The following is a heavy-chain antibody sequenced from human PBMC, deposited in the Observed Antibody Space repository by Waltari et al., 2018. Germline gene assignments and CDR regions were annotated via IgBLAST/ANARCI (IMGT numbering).Heavy chain of an antibody. Sequence: QVQRVQSGAEVKKPGSSVKVSCKASGGTFSSYAISWVRQARGQGLEWMGGIIPIFCTANYAQKFQGRVTITADESTSTAYMELSSLRSEDTAVYYCARDGDQVGATYGMDVWGQGTTVTVSS. J-gene: IGHJ6*02. CDR3: ARDGDQVGATYGMDV. CDR2: IIPIFCTA. D-gene: IGHD1-26*01. CDR1: GGTFSSYA. V-gene: IGHV1-69*01.